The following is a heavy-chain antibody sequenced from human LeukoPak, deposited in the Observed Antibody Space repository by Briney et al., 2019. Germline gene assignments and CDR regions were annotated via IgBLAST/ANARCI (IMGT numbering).Heavy chain of an antibody. CDR2: IYYSGST. Sequence: SETLSLTCTVSGGSISSSSYYWGWIRQPPGKGLEWIGNIYYSGSTYYNPSLKSRVTISVDTSKNQFSLKPSSVTAADTAVYYCARGVLAGIAAAYFDSWGQGTLVTVSS. CDR1: GGSISSSSYY. CDR3: ARGVLAGIAAAYFDS. V-gene: IGHV4-39*07. J-gene: IGHJ4*02. D-gene: IGHD6-25*01.